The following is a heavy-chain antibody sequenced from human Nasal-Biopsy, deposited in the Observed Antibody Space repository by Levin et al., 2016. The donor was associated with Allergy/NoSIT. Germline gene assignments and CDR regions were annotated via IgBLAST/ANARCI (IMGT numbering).Heavy chain of an antibody. CDR1: GFTFSDSH. V-gene: IGHV3-11*01. CDR3: ARARYPSGWSSFDY. Sequence: GESLKISCAASGFTFSDSHMNWIRQAPGKGLEWISYITSNGRTIDYADSVRGRFIVSRDNAQESLILQMNSLRADDTAVYYCARARYPSGWSSFDYWGQGTLVTVSS. CDR2: ITSNGRTI. D-gene: IGHD6-19*01. J-gene: IGHJ4*02.